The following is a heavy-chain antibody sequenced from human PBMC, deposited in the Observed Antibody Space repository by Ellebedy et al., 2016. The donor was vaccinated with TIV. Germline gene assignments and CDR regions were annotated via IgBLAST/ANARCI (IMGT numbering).Heavy chain of an antibody. D-gene: IGHD2-15*01. J-gene: IGHJ4*02. CDR3: AKGLRGVPNED. CDR1: GFTFSSYG. CDR2: ISYDGSNK. Sequence: GESLKISCAASGFTFSSYGMHWVRQAPGKGLEWVAVISYDGSNKYYADSVKGRFTISRDNSKNTLYLQMNSLRAEDTAVYYCAKGLRGVPNEDWGQGTLVTVSS. V-gene: IGHV3-30*18.